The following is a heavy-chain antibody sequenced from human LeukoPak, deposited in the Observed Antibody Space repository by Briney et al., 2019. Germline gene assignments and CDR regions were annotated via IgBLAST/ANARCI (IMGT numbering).Heavy chain of an antibody. Sequence: EASVKVSCKASGYTFTSYDINWVRQAPGQGLEWMGWMNPNSGNTGYAQKFQGRVTMTRNTSISTAYMELSSLRSEDTAVYYCATRGYSGYDWDYWGQGTLVTVSS. J-gene: IGHJ4*02. CDR1: GYTFTSYD. CDR2: MNPNSGNT. CDR3: ATRGYSGYDWDY. D-gene: IGHD5-12*01. V-gene: IGHV1-8*01.